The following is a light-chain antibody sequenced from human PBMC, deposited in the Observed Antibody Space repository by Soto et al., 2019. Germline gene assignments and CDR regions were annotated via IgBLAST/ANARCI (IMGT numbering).Light chain of an antibody. CDR3: GAWEDGVYV. J-gene: IGLJ1*01. CDR1: SSNIGTHT. Sequence: QSVLTQPPSASGTPGQRVTISCSGSSSNIGTHTVNWHQQVPGTAPKLLIYSNSQRPSGVPDRFSGSKSGTSASLAISGLQSEDEADYYCGAWEDGVYVFGTGTKLTVL. CDR2: SNS. V-gene: IGLV1-44*01.